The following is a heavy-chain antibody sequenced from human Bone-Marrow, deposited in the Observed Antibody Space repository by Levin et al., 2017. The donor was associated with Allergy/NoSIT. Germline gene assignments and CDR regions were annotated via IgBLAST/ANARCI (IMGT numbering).Heavy chain of an antibody. CDR2: ISGSGNYI. J-gene: IGHJ4*02. Sequence: GESLKISCAASGFIFSSYAMSWVRQAPGKGLEWVSSISGSGNYIYYGDSVKGRFTISRDNAKKSLYVQMNSLRAEDTAVYFCARAGWNDFYYFDYWGQGTLVTVSS. CDR1: GFIFSSYA. V-gene: IGHV3-21*01. D-gene: IGHD1-1*01. CDR3: ARAGWNDFYYFDY.